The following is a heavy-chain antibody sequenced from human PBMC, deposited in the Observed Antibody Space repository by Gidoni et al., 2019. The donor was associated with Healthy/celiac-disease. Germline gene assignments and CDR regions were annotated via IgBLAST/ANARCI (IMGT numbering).Heavy chain of an antibody. Sequence: EVQLVESGGGLVQPGRSLRLSCAASGFTFDDYAMHWVRQAPGKGLEWVSGIGWNSGSIGYADSVKGRFTISRDNAKNSLYLQMNSLRAEDTALYYCSGSSGWYDDPNTGFAYWGQGTLVTVSS. J-gene: IGHJ4*02. V-gene: IGHV3-9*01. CDR3: SGSSGWYDDPNTGFAY. D-gene: IGHD6-19*01. CDR1: GFTFDDYA. CDR2: IGWNSGSI.